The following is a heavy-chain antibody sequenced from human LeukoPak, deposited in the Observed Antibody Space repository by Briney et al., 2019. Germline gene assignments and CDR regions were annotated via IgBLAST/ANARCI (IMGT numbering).Heavy chain of an antibody. CDR2: IRYDGSFK. J-gene: IGHJ4*02. V-gene: IGHV3-30*02. CDR1: GFTFSDYG. CDR3: AKAPVTSCRGAYRYPFDS. Sequence: GGSLRLSCAASGFTFSDYGLHWVRQAPGKGLEWVAFIRYDGSFKYYADSVRGRFTISRDNSKNTPYLQMNSLRAEGAAVYFCAKAPVTSCRGAYRYPFDSWGQGTLVTVSS. D-gene: IGHD2-15*01.